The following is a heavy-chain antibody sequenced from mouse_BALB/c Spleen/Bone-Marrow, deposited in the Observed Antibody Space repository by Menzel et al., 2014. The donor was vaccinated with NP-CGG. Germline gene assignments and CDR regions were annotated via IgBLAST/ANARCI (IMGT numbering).Heavy chain of an antibody. CDR3: TRRSLDY. J-gene: IGHJ2*01. CDR1: GYAFTNYW. CDR2: IYPGSGNT. Sequence: QVQLQQSGTELVRPGTSVKISCKASGYAFTNYWLGWVKQRPGHGLEWIGDIYPGSGNTYYNEKFKGKATLTADKSSSTAYTQLSGLTSEDSAVYFCTRRSLDYWGQGTTLTVSS. V-gene: IGHV1-63*01.